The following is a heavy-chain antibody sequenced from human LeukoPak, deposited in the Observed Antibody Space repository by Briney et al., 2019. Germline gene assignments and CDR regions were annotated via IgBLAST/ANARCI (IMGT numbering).Heavy chain of an antibody. J-gene: IGHJ4*02. Sequence: GGSLRLSCAASGFTFSSYAMSWVRQAPGKGLEWVSTISGSGDNTYYADSVKGRFTISRDKSKNTLYLQMNSLRAEDTAVYYCAKDTLSIAAAGYSDYWGQGTLVTVSS. D-gene: IGHD6-13*01. V-gene: IGHV3-23*01. CDR3: AKDTLSIAAAGYSDY. CDR2: ISGSGDNT. CDR1: GFTFSSYA.